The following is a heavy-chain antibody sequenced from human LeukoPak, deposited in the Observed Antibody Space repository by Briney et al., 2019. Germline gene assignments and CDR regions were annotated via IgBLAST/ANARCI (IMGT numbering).Heavy chain of an antibody. CDR2: TIPIFGTA. CDR3: ASAYGPFLTNWFDP. CDR1: GGTFSSYA. V-gene: IGHV1-69*01. D-gene: IGHD2/OR15-2a*01. Sequence: SVKVSCKASGGTFSSYAISWVRQAPGQGLEWMGGTIPIFGTANYAQKFQGRVTITADESTSTAYMELSSLRSEDTAVYYCASAYGPFLTNWFDPWGQGTLVTVSS. J-gene: IGHJ5*02.